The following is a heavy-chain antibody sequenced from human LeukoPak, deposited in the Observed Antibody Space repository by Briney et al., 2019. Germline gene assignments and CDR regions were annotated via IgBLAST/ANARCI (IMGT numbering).Heavy chain of an antibody. D-gene: IGHD5-12*01. CDR3: ARDISSGGLYNWFDP. Sequence: GGSLRLSCAVSGFTFSNYWMHWVRQAPGKGLVWVSRINNEESTISYADSVKGRFTISRDNAKNTLFLQMNSLRAEDTAVYYCARDISSGGLYNWFDPWGQGTLVTVSS. V-gene: IGHV3-74*01. CDR2: INNEESTI. J-gene: IGHJ5*02. CDR1: GFTFSNYW.